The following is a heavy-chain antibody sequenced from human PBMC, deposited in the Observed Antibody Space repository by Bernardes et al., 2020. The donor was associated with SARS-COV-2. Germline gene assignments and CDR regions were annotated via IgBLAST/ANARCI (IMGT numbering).Heavy chain of an antibody. CDR2: ISGSGDRT. D-gene: IGHD3-3*01. J-gene: IGHJ3*01. V-gene: IGHV3-23*01. Sequence: GGPLRLSCAASGFSFSSYAMSWVRQAPGMGLEWVSGISGSGDRTNYAGSVKGRFIISRDSSRNTVHLQMDSLRKEDTALYYCATERQSLTVFGVGHDAFDFWGQGTMVTVSS. CDR3: ATERQSLTVFGVGHDAFDF. CDR1: GFSFSSYA.